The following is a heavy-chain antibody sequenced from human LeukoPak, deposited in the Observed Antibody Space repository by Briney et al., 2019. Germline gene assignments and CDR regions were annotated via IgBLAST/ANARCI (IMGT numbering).Heavy chain of an antibody. Sequence: GGSLRLSCAASGFTFSSYGMHWVRQAPGKWLEWVAFMSYDGSNKYYADSVKGRFTISRDHSKNTLYLQMNSLRAEDTAVYYCAKSYSSGWYYFDYWGQGTLVTVSS. D-gene: IGHD6-19*01. J-gene: IGHJ4*02. CDR1: GFTFSSYG. CDR2: MSYDGSNK. V-gene: IGHV3-30*18. CDR3: AKSYSSGWYYFDY.